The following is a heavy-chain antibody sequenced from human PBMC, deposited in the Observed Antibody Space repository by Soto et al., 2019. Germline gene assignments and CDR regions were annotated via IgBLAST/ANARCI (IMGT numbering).Heavy chain of an antibody. Sequence: QVQLVESGGGLVKPGGSLRLSCAASGFTFSDYYMSWVRQAPGKGLEMVSYISSFSSHTNYAGSVEGRFTISRDNAKNSLYLQMNSLRAEDTAVYYCARALNWGTTITRMDVWGQGTTVTVSS. CDR1: GFTFSDYY. D-gene: IGHD3-16*01. J-gene: IGHJ6*02. CDR3: ARALNWGTTITRMDV. CDR2: ISSFSSHT. V-gene: IGHV3-11*05.